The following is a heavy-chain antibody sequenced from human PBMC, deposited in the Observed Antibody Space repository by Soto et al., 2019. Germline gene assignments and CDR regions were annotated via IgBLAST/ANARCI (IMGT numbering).Heavy chain of an antibody. V-gene: IGHV3-9*01. CDR1: GFSLDHYA. CDR2: ISWDSGVI. J-gene: IGHJ4*02. D-gene: IGHD2-15*01. Sequence: EVHLVESGGGLAQPGRSLRLSCVASGFSLDHYAMHWVRQAPGKGLEWVSGISWDSGVIDYADSVRGRFTISRDNAKNSLYLQMTSLRAEDTALYYCVKDNVGVYCSGGSCYFDYWGQGSLVTFSS. CDR3: VKDNVGVYCSGGSCYFDY.